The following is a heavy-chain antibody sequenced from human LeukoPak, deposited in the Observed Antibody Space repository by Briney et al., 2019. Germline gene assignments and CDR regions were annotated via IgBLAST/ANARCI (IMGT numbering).Heavy chain of an antibody. Sequence: KASETLSLTCAVYGGSFSGYYWSWIRQPPGKGLEWIGEINHSGSTNYNPSLKSRVTISVDTSKNQFSLKLSSVTAADTAVYYCARSMVRGVFIDYWGQGTLVTVSS. J-gene: IGHJ4*02. V-gene: IGHV4-34*01. CDR3: ARSMVRGVFIDY. CDR1: GGSFSGYY. CDR2: INHSGST. D-gene: IGHD3-10*01.